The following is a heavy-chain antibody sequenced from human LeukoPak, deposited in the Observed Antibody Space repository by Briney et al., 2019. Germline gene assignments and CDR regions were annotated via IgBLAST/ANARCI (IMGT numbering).Heavy chain of an antibody. V-gene: IGHV4-30-2*01. CDR1: GGSISSGGYS. Sequence: SQTLSLTCAVSGGSISSGGYSWSWIRQPPGKGLEWIGYIYHSGSTYYNPPLKSRVTISVDRSKNQFSLKLSSVTAADTAVYYCARGEYYYDSSGYYYGVPCFDYWGQGTLVTVSS. CDR3: ARGEYYYDSSGYYYGVPCFDY. CDR2: IYHSGST. J-gene: IGHJ4*02. D-gene: IGHD3-22*01.